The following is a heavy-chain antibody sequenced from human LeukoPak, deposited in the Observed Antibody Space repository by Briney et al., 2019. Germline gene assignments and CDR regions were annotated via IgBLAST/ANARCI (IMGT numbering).Heavy chain of an antibody. J-gene: IGHJ4*02. Sequence: GGSLRLSCAASGFTFSSYAMSWVRQAPGKGLEWVSAISGSGGSTYYADSVKGRFTISRDNSKNTLYLQMNSLRAEDTAVYYCAKRYTYYYDSSGYSWSYWGQGTLVTVSS. CDR3: AKRYTYYYDSSGYSWSY. CDR1: GFTFSSYA. V-gene: IGHV3-23*01. CDR2: ISGSGGST. D-gene: IGHD3-22*01.